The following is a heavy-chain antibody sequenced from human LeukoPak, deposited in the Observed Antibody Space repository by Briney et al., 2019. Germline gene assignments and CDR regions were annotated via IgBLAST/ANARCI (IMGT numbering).Heavy chain of an antibody. J-gene: IGHJ4*02. CDR1: GFTFSSYG. V-gene: IGHV3-30*18. D-gene: IGHD3-22*01. CDR2: ISYDGSNK. CDR3: AKDRLDEISSGCFDY. Sequence: GRSLRLSCAASGFTFSSYGMHWVRQAPGKGLEWVAVISYDGSNKYYADSVKGRFTISRDNSMNTLYLQMNSLRAEDTAVYYCAKDRLDEISSGCFDYWGQGTLVTVSS.